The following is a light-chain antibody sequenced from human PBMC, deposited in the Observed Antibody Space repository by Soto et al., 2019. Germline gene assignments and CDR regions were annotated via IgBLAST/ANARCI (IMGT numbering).Light chain of an antibody. CDR2: EVS. V-gene: IGLV2-14*01. J-gene: IGLJ1*01. CDR3: SSYTSSSTLGV. Sequence: QSALTQPASVSGSPGQSITISCTGTNSDVGGYNYVSWYQQHPGKAPKLMIYEVSNRPSGVSNRFSGSKSGNTASLTISGLQAEDEADYYCSSYTSSSTLGVFGTGTKLNVL. CDR1: NSDVGGYNY.